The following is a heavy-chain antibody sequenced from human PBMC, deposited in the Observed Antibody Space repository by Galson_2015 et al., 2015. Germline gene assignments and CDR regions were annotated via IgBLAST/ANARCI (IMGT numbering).Heavy chain of an antibody. CDR3: ARLPYYNKYDGAFVRYLDL. D-gene: IGHD4-11*01. CDR2: IYYSGNT. Sequence: SETLSLTCTVSGGSISSSSYYWGWIRQPPGTGLEWIGSIYYSGNTYYNPSLKSRVAFSVDTSKNHFSLRLRSVTAADTAMYYCARLPYYNKYDGAFVRYLDLWGRGTLVTVSS. J-gene: IGHJ2*01. CDR1: GGSISSSSYY. V-gene: IGHV4-39*07.